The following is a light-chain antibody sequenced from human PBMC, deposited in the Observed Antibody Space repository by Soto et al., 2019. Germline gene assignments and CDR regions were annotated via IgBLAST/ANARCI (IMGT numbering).Light chain of an antibody. CDR1: SSDVGGYNY. CDR2: EVS. J-gene: IGLJ2*01. Sequence: QSALTQPASVSGSPGQSITISCTGTSSDVGGYNYVSWYQQHPGNAPKLMIYEVSSRPSGVSNRFSGSKSGNTASLTISGLQAEDEADYYCSSYTTSGTVVFGGGSQLTVL. V-gene: IGLV2-14*01. CDR3: SSYTTSGTVV.